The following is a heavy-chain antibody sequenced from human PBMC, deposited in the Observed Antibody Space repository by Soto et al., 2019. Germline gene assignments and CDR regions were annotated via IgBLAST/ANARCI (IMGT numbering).Heavy chain of an antibody. Sequence: SETLSLTCAVSGGSISSNNWWCWVRQPPGKGLEWIGEIFHSGSTHYSPSLKSRVTISVDKSKKYFSLNLTSVTAADTAVYYCARVYSGSYSDSWGQGTLVTVSS. J-gene: IGHJ4*02. V-gene: IGHV4-4*02. D-gene: IGHD1-26*01. CDR3: ARVYSGSYSDS. CDR2: IFHSGST. CDR1: GGSISSNNW.